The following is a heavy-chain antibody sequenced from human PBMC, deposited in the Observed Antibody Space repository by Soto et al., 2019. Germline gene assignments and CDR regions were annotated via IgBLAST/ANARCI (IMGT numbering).Heavy chain of an antibody. D-gene: IGHD3-22*01. CDR1: GFTFGSYG. CDR3: ARRYYYDSSGYHYYYYYGMDV. CDR2: IWYDGSNK. J-gene: IGHJ6*02. Sequence: QVQLVESGGGVVQPGRSLRLSCAASGFTFGSYGMHWVRQAPGKGLEWVAVIWYDGSNKYYADSVKGRFTISRDNSKNTLYLQMNSLRAEDTAVYYCARRYYYDSSGYHYYYYYGMDVWGQGTTVTVSS. V-gene: IGHV3-33*01.